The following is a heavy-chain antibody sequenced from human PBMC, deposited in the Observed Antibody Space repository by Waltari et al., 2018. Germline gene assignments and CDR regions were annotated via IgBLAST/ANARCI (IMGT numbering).Heavy chain of an antibody. J-gene: IGHJ5*02. D-gene: IGHD6-13*01. CDR1: GFDFNTYA. Sequence: EGQLVESGGGLVKPGGSLRLSCAATGFDFNTYAMNWVRQAPGKGLEWVADISSSTTFKHYAESVKGRFTISGDNAQRSLYLQMDSLRAEDTAVYYCVREKSASGTGWFDPWGQGVLVTVSS. V-gene: IGHV3-21*02. CDR3: VREKSASGTGWFDP. CDR2: ISSSTTFK.